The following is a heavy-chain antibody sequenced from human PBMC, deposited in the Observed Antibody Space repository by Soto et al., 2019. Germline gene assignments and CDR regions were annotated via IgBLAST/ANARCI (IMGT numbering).Heavy chain of an antibody. CDR3: ARDGRITIFNGFRDVIGGTHNYGMDV. CDR2: INPSGGST. CDR1: GYTFTSYY. D-gene: IGHD3-3*01. J-gene: IGHJ6*02. V-gene: IGHV1-46*01. Sequence: QVQLVQSGAEVKKPGASVKVSCKASGYTFTSYYMHWVRQAPGQGLEWMGIINPSGGSTSYAQKFQGRGTMTRDTYTSTVYMELSSLRSEDTAVYYCARDGRITIFNGFRDVIGGTHNYGMDVWGQGTTVTVSS.